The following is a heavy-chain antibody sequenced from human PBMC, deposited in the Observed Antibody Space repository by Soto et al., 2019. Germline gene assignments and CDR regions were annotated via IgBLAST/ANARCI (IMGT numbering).Heavy chain of an antibody. D-gene: IGHD3-3*01. J-gene: IGHJ4*02. CDR1: GFTFSNAW. V-gene: IGHV3-15*01. Sequence: GGSLRLSCAASGFTFSNAWMSWVRQAPGKGLEWVGRIKSKTDGGTTDYAAPVKGRFTISRDDSKNTLYLQMNSLKTEDTAVYYCTTDSQAYYDFWREFDYWGQGTLVTVSS. CDR2: IKSKTDGGTT. CDR3: TTDSQAYYDFWREFDY.